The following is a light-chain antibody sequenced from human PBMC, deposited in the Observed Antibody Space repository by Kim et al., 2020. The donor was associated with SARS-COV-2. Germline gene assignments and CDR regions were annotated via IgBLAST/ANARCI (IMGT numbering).Light chain of an antibody. CDR3: HQYDNWPKT. CDR2: GAS. V-gene: IGKV3-15*01. Sequence: SVSPGERATLSCRASQSVGSNLAWYQQKPGQPPRLLIYGASTRATGITSRFSGSGSGTEFTLTISSLQSEDFVVYYCHQYDNWPKTFGQGTKLEI. CDR1: QSVGSN. J-gene: IGKJ2*01.